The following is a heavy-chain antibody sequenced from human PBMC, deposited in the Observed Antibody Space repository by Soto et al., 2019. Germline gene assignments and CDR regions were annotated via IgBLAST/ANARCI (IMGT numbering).Heavy chain of an antibody. J-gene: IGHJ3*02. V-gene: IGHV1-18*01. CDR2: ISAYNGNT. D-gene: IGHD2-15*01. CDR3: XXXXXGCPTCYAFDI. Sequence: QVQLVQSGAEVKKPGASVKVSCKASGYTFTSYGISWVRQAPGQGLEWMGWISAYNGNTNYAQKLQGRVTMTTDTSTSIAHMELXXLXXXDTAXYXXXXXXXGCPTCYAFDIWGQGTMVTVSS. CDR1: GYTFTSYG.